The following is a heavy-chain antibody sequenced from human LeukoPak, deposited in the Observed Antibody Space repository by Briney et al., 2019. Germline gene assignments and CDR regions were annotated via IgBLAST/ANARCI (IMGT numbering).Heavy chain of an antibody. CDR2: IYPSDSDT. V-gene: IGHV5-51*01. J-gene: IGHJ4*02. CDR3: ARQGTGEIDF. D-gene: IGHD7-27*01. CDR1: GYSFTNYW. Sequence: RGDSLKISCKGSGYSFTNYWVGWVRQMPGRGLEWMGVIYPSDSDTRYSPSFQGQVTISADKSISTAYLQWSSLKASDTAMYYCARQGTGEIDFWGQGTLVTVS.